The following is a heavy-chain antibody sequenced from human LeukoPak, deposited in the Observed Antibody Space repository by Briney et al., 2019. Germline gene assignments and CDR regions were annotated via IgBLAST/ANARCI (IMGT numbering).Heavy chain of an antibody. Sequence: PSETLSLTCTVSGGSISSSSYYWGWIRQPPGKGLEWIGSIYYSGSTYYNPSLKSRVTISVDTSKNQFSLKLSSVTAADTAVYYCARDMYYYDSSGYSTFDYWGQGTLVTVSS. CDR3: ARDMYYYDSSGYSTFDY. V-gene: IGHV4-39*07. CDR1: GGSISSSSYY. CDR2: IYYSGST. J-gene: IGHJ4*02. D-gene: IGHD3-22*01.